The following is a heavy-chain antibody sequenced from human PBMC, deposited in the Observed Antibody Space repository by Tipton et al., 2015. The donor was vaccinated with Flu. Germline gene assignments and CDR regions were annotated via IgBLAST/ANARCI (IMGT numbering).Heavy chain of an antibody. CDR1: GGSISGYY. V-gene: IGHV4-59*01. CDR2: IYYSGST. J-gene: IGHJ4*02. CDR3: ARSPGYYFDY. Sequence: TLSLTCTVSGGSISGYYWSWIRQPPEKGLEWIAYIYYSGSTNYNPSLKSRVTISVDMSKNQFSLKLNSVTAADTAVYYCARSPGYYFDYGGQGTLVSVSS.